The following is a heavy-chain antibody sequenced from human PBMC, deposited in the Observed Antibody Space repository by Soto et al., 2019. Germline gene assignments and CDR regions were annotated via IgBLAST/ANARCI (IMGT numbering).Heavy chain of an antibody. CDR1: VGSISSGGYY. V-gene: IGHV4-31*03. Sequence: SETLSLTCTVSVGSISSGGYYWSWIRQHPGKGLEWIGYIYYSASTYYNPSLKSRVTISVDTSKNQFSLKLSSVTAADTAVYYCARDTSSSAIDYWGQGTLVTVS. CDR3: ARDTSSSAIDY. CDR2: IYYSAST. J-gene: IGHJ4*02. D-gene: IGHD6-6*01.